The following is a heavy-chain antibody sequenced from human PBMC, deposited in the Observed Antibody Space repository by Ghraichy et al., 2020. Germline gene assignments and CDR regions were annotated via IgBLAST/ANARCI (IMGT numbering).Heavy chain of an antibody. V-gene: IGHV1-2*02. CDR2: INPNSGGT. CDR1: GYTFTGYY. J-gene: IGHJ4*02. Sequence: ASVKVSCKASGYTFTGYYMHWVRQAPGQGLEWMGWINPNSGGTNYAQKFQGRVTMTRDTSISTAYMELSRLRSDDTAVYYCARERKMAGHCSSTRCTTGIVNSWGQETLVTVSS. CDR3: ARERKMAGHCSSTRCTTGIVNS. D-gene: IGHD2-2*01.